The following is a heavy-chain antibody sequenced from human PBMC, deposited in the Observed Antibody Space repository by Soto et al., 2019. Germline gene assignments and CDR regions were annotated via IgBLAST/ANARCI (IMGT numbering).Heavy chain of an antibody. D-gene: IGHD2-21*01. V-gene: IGHV3-9*01. CDR1: GFTFDDYA. CDR2: ISWNSGSI. J-gene: IGHJ4*02. CDR3: AKDTRDCGGDCYPNVFDY. Sequence: EVQLVESGGGLVQPGRSLRLSCAASGFTFDDYAMHWVRQAPGKGLEWVSGISWNSGSIGYADSVKGRFTISRDNAKNSLYLQMNSLRAEDTALYYCAKDTRDCGGDCYPNVFDYWGQGTLVTVSS.